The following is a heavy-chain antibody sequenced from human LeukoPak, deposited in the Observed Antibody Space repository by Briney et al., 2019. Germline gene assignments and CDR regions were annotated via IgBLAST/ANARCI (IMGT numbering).Heavy chain of an antibody. CDR1: GFTFRGYW. V-gene: IGHV3-23*01. CDR3: AKGQNYDFWSGYYYYGMDV. D-gene: IGHD3-3*01. CDR2: ISGSGGST. J-gene: IGHJ6*02. Sequence: AGGSLRLSCVGSGFTFRGYWMSWVRQAPGKGLEGVSAISGSGGSTYYADSVKGLFTIPRDNSKKKLYLQMNSLRAEDTAVYYCAKGQNYDFWSGYYYYGMDVWGQGTTVTVSS.